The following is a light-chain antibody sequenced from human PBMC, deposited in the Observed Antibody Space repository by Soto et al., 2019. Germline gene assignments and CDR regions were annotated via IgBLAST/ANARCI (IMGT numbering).Light chain of an antibody. CDR2: KAS. J-gene: IGKJ1*01. CDR3: QAYTSDPRT. V-gene: IGKV1-5*03. Sequence: DIQMTQSPSTLSTSVGDRVTITCRASQSISTWLALYQQKPGKAPKLLIYKASSLESGVTSRFSGSGSGTEFTLTISSLQADDLAPYYCQAYTSDPRTFCQGTKVEIK. CDR1: QSISTW.